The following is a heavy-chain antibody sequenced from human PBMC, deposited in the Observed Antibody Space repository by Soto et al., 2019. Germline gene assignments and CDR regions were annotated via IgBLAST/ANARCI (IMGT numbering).Heavy chain of an antibody. CDR1: GFTFSNYG. Sequence: QVQLVESGGDVVQPGRSLRLSCAASGFTFSNYGMHWVRQAPGKGLDWVAVISYDGSIEYSSESVKGRFTMSRDNSDSTVYLQMSSLRTEDTAVYFCGRDWVWFGAHPIDNWGQGSLVTVSS. V-gene: IGHV3-30*03. J-gene: IGHJ4*02. CDR2: ISYDGSIE. CDR3: GRDWVWFGAHPIDN. D-gene: IGHD3-10*01.